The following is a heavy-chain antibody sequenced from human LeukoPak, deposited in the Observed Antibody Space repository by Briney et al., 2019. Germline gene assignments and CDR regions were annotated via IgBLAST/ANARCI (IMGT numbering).Heavy chain of an antibody. CDR3: AKDAARDEYYFDY. CDR1: GFTFTSYA. CDR2: ISFDGDIY. J-gene: IGHJ4*02. D-gene: IGHD6-6*01. V-gene: IGHV3-30*04. Sequence: GGSLTLSCAASGFTFTSYAMHWVRQAPGKGLEWVAVISFDGDIYYYADSVRGRSTISRDNSKNTLYLQMNSLRAEDTAVYYCAKDAARDEYYFDYWGQGTLVTVSS.